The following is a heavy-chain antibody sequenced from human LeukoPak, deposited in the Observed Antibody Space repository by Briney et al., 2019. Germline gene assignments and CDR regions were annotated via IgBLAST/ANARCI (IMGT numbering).Heavy chain of an antibody. CDR3: ARGGGYASPIGY. J-gene: IGHJ4*02. CDR1: GYTFTSYD. V-gene: IGHV1-8*01. CDR2: MNPNSGNT. D-gene: IGHD5-12*01. Sequence: GASVKVSCKASGYTFTSYDINWVRQATGQGLEWMGWMNPNSGNTGYAQKFQGRVSMTWNTSISTAYMELSSLKSEDTAVYYCARGGGYASPIGYWGQGALVTVSS.